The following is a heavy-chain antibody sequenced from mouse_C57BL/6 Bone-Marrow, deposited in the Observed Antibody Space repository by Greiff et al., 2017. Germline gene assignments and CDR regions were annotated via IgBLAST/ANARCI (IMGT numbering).Heavy chain of an antibody. CDR3: ARWSLPYYFDY. J-gene: IGHJ2*01. D-gene: IGHD6-5*01. V-gene: IGHV1-64*01. Sequence: VQLQQPGAELVKPGASVMLSCKASGYTFTSYWMHWVKQRPGQGLEWIGMIHPNSGSTNYNEKFKSKATLTVDKSSSTAYMQLSSLTSEDSAVYYCARWSLPYYFDYWGQGTTHTVSS. CDR2: IHPNSGST. CDR1: GYTFTSYW.